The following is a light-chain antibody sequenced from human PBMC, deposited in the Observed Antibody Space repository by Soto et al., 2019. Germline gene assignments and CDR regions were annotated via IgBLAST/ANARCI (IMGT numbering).Light chain of an antibody. J-gene: IGLJ2*01. CDR3: SSYGSSTTLV. V-gene: IGLV2-14*03. Sequence: QSALTQPASVSGSPGQSITISCTGTSSDVGGYNFVSWYQQHPGKAPKLMIYDVSNRPSGVSDRFSGSKSGNTASLTISGLQDEDEADYFCSSYGSSTTLVFGSGSALTV. CDR1: SSDVGGYNF. CDR2: DVS.